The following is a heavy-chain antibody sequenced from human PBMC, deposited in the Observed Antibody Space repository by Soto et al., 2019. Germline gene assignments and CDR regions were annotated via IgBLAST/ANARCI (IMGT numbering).Heavy chain of an antibody. CDR1: GFTFSSYA. J-gene: IGHJ4*02. CDR2: ISGSGGSA. D-gene: IGHD1-26*01. CDR3: AKYSGSFYYFDC. Sequence: GSLRLSCADSGFTFSSYAMTWVRQAPGKGLEWVSVISGSGGSAYYADSIKGRFTISRDNSKNTLYLQMNSLRAEDTAIYYCAKYSGSFYYFDCWGQGTLVTVSS. V-gene: IGHV3-23*01.